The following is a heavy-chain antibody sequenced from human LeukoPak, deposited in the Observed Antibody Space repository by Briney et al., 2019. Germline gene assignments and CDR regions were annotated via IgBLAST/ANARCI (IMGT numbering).Heavy chain of an antibody. CDR3: ARSVSSFDC. CDR2: ISAYNGNT. J-gene: IGHJ4*02. Sequence: ASVKVSCKASGYTFTSYGISWVRQAPGQGLEWMGWISAYNGNTNYAQKLQGRVTMTRDTSTRTVYMELSSLRSEDTAVYFCARSVSSFDCWGQGTLVTVSS. CDR1: GYTFTSYG. V-gene: IGHV1-18*01.